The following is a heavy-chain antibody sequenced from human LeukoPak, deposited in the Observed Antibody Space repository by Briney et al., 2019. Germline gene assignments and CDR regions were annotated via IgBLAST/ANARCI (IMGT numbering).Heavy chain of an antibody. V-gene: IGHV4-39*07. CDR2: IYYSGST. J-gene: IGHJ4*02. D-gene: IGHD6-19*01. CDR3: ARDFPYSSGFRFDY. Sequence: PSETLSLTCTVSGGSISSSSYYWGWIRQPPGKGLEWIGSIYYSGSTYYNPSLKSRVTISVDTSKNQFSLKLSSVTAADTAVYYCARDFPYSSGFRFDYWGQGTLVTVSS. CDR1: GGSISSSSYY.